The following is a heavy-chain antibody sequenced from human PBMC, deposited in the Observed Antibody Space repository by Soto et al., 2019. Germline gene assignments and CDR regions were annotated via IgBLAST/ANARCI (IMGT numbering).Heavy chain of an antibody. J-gene: IGHJ4*02. CDR1: GFSFSNYW. D-gene: IGHD3-16*01. Sequence: VGSLRLSCAASGFSFSNYWMAWVRQAPGKGLEWVANINRGGGERYHADSVRVRFTIFRDNSENSMYLQMNRLRAEDTAVYYCARDATFCLDCWVRGTLVTVSS. CDR2: INRGGGER. CDR3: ARDATFCLDC. V-gene: IGHV3-7*03.